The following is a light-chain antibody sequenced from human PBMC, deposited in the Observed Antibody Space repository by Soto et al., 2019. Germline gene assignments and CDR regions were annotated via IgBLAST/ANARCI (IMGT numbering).Light chain of an antibody. CDR2: GAS. J-gene: IGKJ2*01. Sequence: IVMTQSPATLSVSPGERDTLSCRAGQSVGSNLAWFQQKPGQAPRLLIYGASTRATGIPARFSGSGSGTEFTLTISSLQSEDFAVYFCQQYKDWPPYTFGQGTKLEIK. CDR3: QQYKDWPPYT. CDR1: QSVGSN. V-gene: IGKV3-15*01.